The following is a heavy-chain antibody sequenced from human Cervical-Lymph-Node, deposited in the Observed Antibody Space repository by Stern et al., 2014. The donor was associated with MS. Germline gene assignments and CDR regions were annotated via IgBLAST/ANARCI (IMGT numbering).Heavy chain of an antibody. CDR3: ARSDRLWGSIDY. D-gene: IGHD3-16*01. CDR1: GGSISSVGYY. V-gene: IGHV4-31*03. J-gene: IGHJ4*02. CDR2: SYYSGST. Sequence: QLQLQESGPGLVKPSQTLSLTCTVSGGSISSVGYYWTWIRQHPGKGLEWIGYSYYSGSTYYNPSLKSRASISVDTSKNQFSLKVNSVTAADTALYYCARSDRLWGSIDYWGQGTLVTVSS.